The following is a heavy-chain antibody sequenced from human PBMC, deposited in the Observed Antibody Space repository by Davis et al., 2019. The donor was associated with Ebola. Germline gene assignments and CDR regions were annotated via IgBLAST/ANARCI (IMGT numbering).Heavy chain of an antibody. Sequence: GESLKISCAASGFTFSSYWMSWVRQAPGKGLEWVANIKQDGSEKYYVDSVKGRFTISRDNAKNSLYLQMNSLRAEDTAVYYCARDLGIAAAGIFWFDPWGQGTLVTVSS. D-gene: IGHD6-13*01. CDR3: ARDLGIAAAGIFWFDP. CDR2: IKQDGSEK. V-gene: IGHV3-7*01. J-gene: IGHJ5*02. CDR1: GFTFSSYW.